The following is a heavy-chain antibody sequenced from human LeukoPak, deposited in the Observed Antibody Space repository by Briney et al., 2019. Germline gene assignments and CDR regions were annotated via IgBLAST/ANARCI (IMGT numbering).Heavy chain of an antibody. V-gene: IGHV4-39*07. CDR3: ASGTTVTTGHFDY. J-gene: IGHJ4*02. D-gene: IGHD4-17*01. CDR1: GGSITNTSYY. CDR2: IDYSGRT. Sequence: PSETLSLTCTVSGGSITNTSYYWGWIRQAPGKGPEWIASIDYSGRTFYNPSLRSRVTISVDTSNNDFSLNLTSVTAADTAVYYCASGTTVTTGHFDYWGQGTLVTVSS.